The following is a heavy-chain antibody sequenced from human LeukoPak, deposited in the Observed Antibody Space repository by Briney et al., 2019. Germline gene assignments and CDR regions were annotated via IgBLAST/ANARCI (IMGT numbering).Heavy chain of an antibody. J-gene: IGHJ4*02. V-gene: IGHV4-59*08. D-gene: IGHD6-19*01. CDR3: ARHGSGWTFDY. CDR2: IYYSGSP. Sequence: KPSETLSLTCTVSGXSVSSYYWSWIRQPPGKGLEWIGYIYYSGSPNFNPSLKSRVTLSLDTSKNQFSLNLSYVTAADTAVYYCARHGSGWTFDYWGQGTQVTVSS. CDR1: GXSVSSYY.